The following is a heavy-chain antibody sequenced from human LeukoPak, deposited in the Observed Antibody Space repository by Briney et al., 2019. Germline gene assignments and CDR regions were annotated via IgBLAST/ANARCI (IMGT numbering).Heavy chain of an antibody. CDR2: IYYSGST. V-gene: IGHV4-59*08. CDR1: GGSISSYY. Sequence: SETLSLTCTVSGGSISSYYWSWIRQPPGKGLEWIGYIYYSGSTNYNPSLKSRVSISVDTSKNQFSLKLSSVTAADTAVYYCASSYMVRGVIWEDYWGQGTLVTVSS. CDR3: ASSYMVRGVIWEDY. J-gene: IGHJ4*02. D-gene: IGHD3-10*01.